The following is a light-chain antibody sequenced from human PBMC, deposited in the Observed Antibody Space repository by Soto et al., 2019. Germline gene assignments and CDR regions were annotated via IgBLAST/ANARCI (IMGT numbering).Light chain of an antibody. CDR3: QQRNSYPIT. V-gene: IGKV1-9*01. CDR1: QGIGSS. J-gene: IGKJ5*01. Sequence: DIQLTQSLSLLSASVGDRVTITCRASQGIGSSLAWYHQKAGKAPKLLIHTASTLQSGVPSRFSGSGSGTELTLTITSLQPEDFATYYCQQRNSYPITFGQGTRLEIK. CDR2: TAS.